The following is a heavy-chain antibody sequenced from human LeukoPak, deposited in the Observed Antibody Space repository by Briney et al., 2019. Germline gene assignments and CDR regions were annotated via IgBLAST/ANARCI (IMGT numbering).Heavy chain of an antibody. CDR2: ISAHNDNT. D-gene: IGHD3-22*01. J-gene: IGHJ4*02. Sequence: GASVKLSCKASGYTFTIYGISWVRQAPGQGLEWMGWISAHNDNTNYAQKLQGRVTMTTDTSTRTAYMELRGLRSDDTAVYYCARDRPYYYDSSGYYRGQPIDYWGQGTLVTVSS. CDR3: ARDRPYYYDSSGYYRGQPIDY. V-gene: IGHV1-18*01. CDR1: GYTFTIYG.